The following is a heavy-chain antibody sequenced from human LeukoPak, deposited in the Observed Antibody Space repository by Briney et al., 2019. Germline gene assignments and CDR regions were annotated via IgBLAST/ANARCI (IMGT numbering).Heavy chain of an antibody. Sequence: SETLSLTCTVSGGSISSSSYYWGWIRQPPGKGLEWIGSIYYSGSTYYNPSLKSRVTISVDTSKNQFSLKLSSVTAADTAVYYCASYSSGWYDLGYFDYWGQGTLVTVSS. D-gene: IGHD6-19*01. CDR1: GGSISSSSYY. V-gene: IGHV4-39*07. CDR2: IYYSGST. CDR3: ASYSSGWYDLGYFDY. J-gene: IGHJ4*02.